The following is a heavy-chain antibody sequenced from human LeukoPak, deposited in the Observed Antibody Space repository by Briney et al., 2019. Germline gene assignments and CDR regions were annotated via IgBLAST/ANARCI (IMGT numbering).Heavy chain of an antibody. CDR1: GGSISSGSYY. CDR2: IYTSGST. J-gene: IGHJ4*02. D-gene: IGHD5-18*01. V-gene: IGHV4-61*02. CDR3: ASGWGYGQLDY. Sequence: PSQTLSLTCTVSGGSISSGSYYWSWIRQPAGKGLEWIGRIYTSGSTNYNPSLKSRVTISVDTSKNQFSLKLSSVTAADTAVYYCASGWGYGQLDYWGRGTLVTVSS.